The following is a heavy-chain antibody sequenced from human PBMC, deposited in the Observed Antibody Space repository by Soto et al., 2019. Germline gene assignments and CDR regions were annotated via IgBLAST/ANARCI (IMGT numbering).Heavy chain of an antibody. D-gene: IGHD3-10*01. CDR2: TYYSGST. CDR3: ASASLWFGESFIDY. J-gene: IGHJ4*02. V-gene: IGHV4-61*01. CDR1: GGSVSSGSYY. Sequence: SETLSLTCTVSGGSVSSGSYYWSWIRQPPGKGLEWIGYTYYSGSTNYNPSLKSRVTISVDTSKNQFSLKLSSVTAADTAVYYCASASLWFGESFIDYWGQGTLVTVSS.